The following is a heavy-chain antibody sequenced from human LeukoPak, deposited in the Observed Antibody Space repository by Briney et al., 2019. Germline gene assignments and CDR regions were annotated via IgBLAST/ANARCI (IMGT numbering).Heavy chain of an antibody. Sequence: SVKVSCKASGGTFSSYAISWVRQAPGQGLEWMGRIIPILGIANYAQKLQGRVTITADKSTSTAYMELSSLRSEDTAVYYCARPTYDFWSGYSGVDYYYGMDVWGQGTTVTVSS. J-gene: IGHJ6*02. CDR2: IIPILGIA. CDR1: GGTFSSYA. V-gene: IGHV1-69*04. D-gene: IGHD3-3*01. CDR3: ARPTYDFWSGYSGVDYYYGMDV.